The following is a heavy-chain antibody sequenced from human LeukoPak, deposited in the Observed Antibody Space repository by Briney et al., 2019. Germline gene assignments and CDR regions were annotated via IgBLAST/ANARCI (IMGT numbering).Heavy chain of an antibody. CDR1: GYTFTTYA. J-gene: IGHJ4*02. D-gene: IGHD3-9*01. CDR2: INTHTGRP. CDR3: ARLYSDLLTGPGY. V-gene: IGHV7-4-1*02. Sequence: GASVKVSRKASGYTFTTYALTWVRHAPGQGLEWMGWINTHTGRPSYAQAFTGRFVFSLDSSVSTAYLQISRLQTGDTAVYYCARLYSDLLTGPGYWGQRTLLTVSS.